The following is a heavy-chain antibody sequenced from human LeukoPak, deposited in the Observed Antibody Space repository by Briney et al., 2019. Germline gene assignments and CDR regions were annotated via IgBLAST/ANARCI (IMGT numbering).Heavy chain of an antibody. CDR3: ARAHYERDAFDI. D-gene: IGHD3-22*01. J-gene: IGHJ3*02. V-gene: IGHV3-66*01. Sequence: GGSPRLSCAASGFTFSSYAMSWVRQAPGKGLEWVSVIYSGGSTYYADSVKGRFTISRDNAKNSLYLQMNSLRAEDTAVYYCARAHYERDAFDIWGQGTMVTVSS. CDR1: GFTFSSYA. CDR2: IYSGGST.